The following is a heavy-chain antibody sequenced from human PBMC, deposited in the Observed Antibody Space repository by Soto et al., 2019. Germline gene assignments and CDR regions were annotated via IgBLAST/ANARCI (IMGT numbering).Heavy chain of an antibody. D-gene: IGHD3-3*01. Sequence: QDQLVQSGAEVKKPVASVKVSCKASVFTISGISWVRQAPGQRLEWMGWISTHNGNTIYAQKFQGRVIMTMDTSTTTVYMELRSMKPDDTAVYLCAREGILGLFDAYDLWGQGTRVTVSS. CDR2: ISTHNGNT. V-gene: IGHV1-18*04. J-gene: IGHJ3*01. CDR3: AREGILGLFDAYDL. CDR1: VFTISG.